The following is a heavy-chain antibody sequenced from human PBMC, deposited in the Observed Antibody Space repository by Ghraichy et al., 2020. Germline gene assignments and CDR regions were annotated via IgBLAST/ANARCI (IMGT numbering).Heavy chain of an antibody. Sequence: GGSLRLSCAASGFTFSSYGIHWVRQAPGKGLEWVAVISYDGTNKFYGDSVKGRFTISRDNSKNTVFLQMNSLTGEDTAVYYCARDGVLVRGENFFDYWGQGTLVTGSS. V-gene: IGHV3-30*03. CDR2: ISYDGTNK. CDR3: ARDGVLVRGENFFDY. D-gene: IGHD3-10*01. CDR1: GFTFSSYG. J-gene: IGHJ4*02.